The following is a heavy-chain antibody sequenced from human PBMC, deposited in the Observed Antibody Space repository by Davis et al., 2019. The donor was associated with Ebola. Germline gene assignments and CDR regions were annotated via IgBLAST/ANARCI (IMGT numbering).Heavy chain of an antibody. CDR3: ARERNSLGSDF. CDR2: MNPNSGNT. V-gene: IGHV1-8*01. CDR1: GYSFTSYD. D-gene: IGHD5-18*01. J-gene: IGHJ4*02. Sequence: ASVKVSCKASGYSFTSYDINWVRQASGQGLEWMGWMNPNSGNTDYAQKFQGRVTMTRDTSRTTAYMELSSLTSEDTAVYFCARERNSLGSDFWGQGTLISVSS.